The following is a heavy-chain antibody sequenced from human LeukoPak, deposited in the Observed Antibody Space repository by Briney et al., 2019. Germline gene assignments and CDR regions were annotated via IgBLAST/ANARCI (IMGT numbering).Heavy chain of an antibody. CDR1: GGPFSGYY. CDR3: ARGNHYYDSSGYYRDAFDI. J-gene: IGHJ3*02. CDR2: INHSGST. D-gene: IGHD3-22*01. V-gene: IGHV4-34*01. Sequence: SETLSLTCAVYGGPFSGYYWSWIRQPPGKGLEWIGEINHSGSTNYNPSLKSRVTISVDTSKNQFSLKLSSVTAADTAVYYCARGNHYYDSSGYYRDAFDIWGQGTMVTVSS.